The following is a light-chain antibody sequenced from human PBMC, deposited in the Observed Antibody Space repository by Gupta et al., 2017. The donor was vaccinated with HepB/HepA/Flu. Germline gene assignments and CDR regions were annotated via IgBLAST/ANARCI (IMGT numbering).Light chain of an antibody. V-gene: IGKV2-28*01. CDR1: QSLLYSNGHND. J-gene: IGKJ3*01. CDR2: LAT. CDR3: MQALQTPS. Sequence: DILMSQSPLSLHLTPGEPDSISCRSSQSLLYSNGHNDLDWYLQRPGPSPQLLIYLATNRASGVPARVSGSGSGTAFTLKISRVEAVDVGVYYCMQALQTPSFGPGTKVEI.